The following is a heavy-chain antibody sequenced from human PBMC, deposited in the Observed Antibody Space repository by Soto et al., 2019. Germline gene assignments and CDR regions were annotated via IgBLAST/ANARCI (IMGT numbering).Heavy chain of an antibody. V-gene: IGHV1-69*02. J-gene: IGHJ6*02. CDR2: IIPVLTIT. Sequence: QAQLVQSGAEVKKPGSSVRLSCSTSGGSFSSYTLNWVRQAPGQGLEWLGRIIPVLTITDYAQKFSGSLTITAYNPSNTAYMELTSLTSDDTAVYYCARRRYCGADCYKNYYFGMDVWGQGTTVTVSS. CDR3: ARRRYCGADCYKNYYFGMDV. CDR1: GGSFSSYT. D-gene: IGHD2-21*02.